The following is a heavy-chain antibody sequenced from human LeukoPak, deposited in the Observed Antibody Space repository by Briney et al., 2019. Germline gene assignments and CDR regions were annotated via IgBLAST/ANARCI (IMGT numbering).Heavy chain of an antibody. J-gene: IGHJ4*02. CDR3: ARGIGGSGTYYKWPFDF. CDR2: INPSGGST. CDR1: GYTFTSYY. Sequence: ASVKVSCKASGYTFTSYYMHWVRQAPGQGLEWMGIINPSGGSTSYAQKFQGRVTMTRDTSTSTVYMELSSLRSEDTAVYYCARGIGGSGTYYKWPFDFWGQGTLVTVSS. D-gene: IGHD3-10*01. V-gene: IGHV1-46*01.